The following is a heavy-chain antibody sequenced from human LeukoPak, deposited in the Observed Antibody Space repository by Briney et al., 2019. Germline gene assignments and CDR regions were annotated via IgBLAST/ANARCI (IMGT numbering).Heavy chain of an antibody. CDR2: IIPIFGTA. Sequence: KISCKASGGTFSSYAISWVRQAPGQGLEWMGGIIPIFGTANYAQKFQGRVTITTDESTSTAYMELSSLRSEDTAVYYCARGPEGYCSSTSCYALDYWGQGTLVTVSS. CDR3: ARGPEGYCSSTSCYALDY. CDR1: GGTFSSYA. D-gene: IGHD2-2*01. V-gene: IGHV1-69*05. J-gene: IGHJ4*02.